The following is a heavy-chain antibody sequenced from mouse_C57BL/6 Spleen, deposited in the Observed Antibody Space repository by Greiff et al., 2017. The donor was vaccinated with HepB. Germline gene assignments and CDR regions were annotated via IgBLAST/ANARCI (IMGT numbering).Heavy chain of an antibody. V-gene: IGHV5-17*01. J-gene: IGHJ3*01. Sequence: EVKLVESGGGLVKPGGSLKLSCAASGFTFSDYGMHWVRQAPEKGLEWVAYISSGSSTIYYADTVKGRFTISRDNAKNTLFLQMTSLRSEDTAMYYCARPRDGKTAWFADWGQGTLVTVSA. CDR1: GFTFSDYG. CDR3: ARPRDGKTAWFAD. D-gene: IGHD3-2*01. CDR2: ISSGSSTI.